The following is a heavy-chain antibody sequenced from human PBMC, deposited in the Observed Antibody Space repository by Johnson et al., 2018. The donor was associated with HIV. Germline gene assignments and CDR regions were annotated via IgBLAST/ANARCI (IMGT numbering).Heavy chain of an antibody. Sequence: VQLVESGGGLVKPGGSLRLSCAASGFTFSNAWMSWVRQAPGKGLEWVANIKQDGSEKYYVDSVKGRFTISRDNSKNTLFLQMNSLIPEDTAVYYCARVSLAYSYGYDAFDIWGQGTRVTVSS. V-gene: IGHV3-7*01. CDR1: GFTFSNAW. D-gene: IGHD5-18*01. CDR2: IKQDGSEK. CDR3: ARVSLAYSYGYDAFDI. J-gene: IGHJ3*02.